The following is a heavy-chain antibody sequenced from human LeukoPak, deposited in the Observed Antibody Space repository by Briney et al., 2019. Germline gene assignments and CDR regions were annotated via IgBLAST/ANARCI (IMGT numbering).Heavy chain of an antibody. Sequence: SETLSLTCAVYGGSFSGYYGSWIRQPPGKGLEWIGEINHSGSTNYNPSLKSRVTISVDTSKNQFSLKLSSVTAADTAVYYCARGQLKAPPYHVLLRYRDQYYFDYWGQGTLVTVSS. CDR2: INHSGST. D-gene: IGHD3-10*01. J-gene: IGHJ4*02. V-gene: IGHV4-34*01. CDR1: GGSFSGYY. CDR3: ARGQLKAPPYHVLLRYRDQYYFDY.